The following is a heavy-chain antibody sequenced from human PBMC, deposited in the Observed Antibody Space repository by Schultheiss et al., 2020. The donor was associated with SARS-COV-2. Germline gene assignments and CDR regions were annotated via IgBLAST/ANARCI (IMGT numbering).Heavy chain of an antibody. CDR3: AKELDIGSWFRGFFDY. CDR1: GFTFSSYS. D-gene: IGHD3-10*01. Sequence: GGSLRLSCAASGFTFSSYSMNWVRQAPGKGLEWVSSISSSSSYIYYADSVKGRFTISRDNAKNSLYLQMNSLRAEDTAVYYCAKELDIGSWFRGFFDYWGQGTLVTVSS. CDR2: ISSSSSYI. J-gene: IGHJ4*02. V-gene: IGHV3-21*01.